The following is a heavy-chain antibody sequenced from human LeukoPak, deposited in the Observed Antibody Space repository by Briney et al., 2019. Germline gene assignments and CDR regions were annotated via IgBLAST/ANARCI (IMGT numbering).Heavy chain of an antibody. CDR3: ARGRRWLDY. D-gene: IGHD5-24*01. CDR1: GGSISAYY. Sequence: SETLSLTCTVSGGSISAYYWNWIRQPPGKGLEWIGYVYYSGSTNYNPSLKSRVTISVDTSKNQFSLKLSSVTAADTAVYYCARGRRWLDYWGQGTLATVSS. CDR2: VYYSGST. J-gene: IGHJ4*02. V-gene: IGHV4-59*01.